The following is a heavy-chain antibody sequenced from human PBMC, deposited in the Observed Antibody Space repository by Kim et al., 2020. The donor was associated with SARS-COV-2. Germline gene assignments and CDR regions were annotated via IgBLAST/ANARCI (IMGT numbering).Heavy chain of an antibody. D-gene: IGHD5-18*01. V-gene: IGHV4-31*03. Sequence: SETLSLTCTVSGGSISSGGYYWSWNRQHPGKGLECLGFIYYSGSTYYNPSLKSRVTILVDTSKNQFPLKLSSLTAADTAVYYCSRDPQSRYLSAIDPYF. CDR2: IYYSGST. CDR3: SRDPQSRYLSAIDPYF. CDR1: GGSISSGGYY. J-gene: IGHJ4*01.